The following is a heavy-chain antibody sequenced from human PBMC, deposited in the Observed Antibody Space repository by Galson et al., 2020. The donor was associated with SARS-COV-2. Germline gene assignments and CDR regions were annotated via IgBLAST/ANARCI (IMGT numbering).Heavy chain of an antibody. CDR2: IQYDGRSK. CDR3: AKRSGSGSNYFDY. J-gene: IGHJ4*02. Sequence: QLGESLKISCAASGFAFSGDGMHWVRQAPGKGLEWVAFIQYDGRSKYYADSVKGRFTMSRDNSKNTLYLQMNSLRHEDTAVYYCAKRSGSGSNYFDYWGQGTLVTVSS. V-gene: IGHV3-30*02. CDR1: GFAFSGDG. D-gene: IGHD3-10*01.